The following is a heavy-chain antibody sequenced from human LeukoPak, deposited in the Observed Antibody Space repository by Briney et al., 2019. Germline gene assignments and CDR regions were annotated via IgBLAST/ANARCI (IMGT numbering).Heavy chain of an antibody. D-gene: IGHD3-22*01. J-gene: IGHJ4*02. V-gene: IGHV4-59*01. CDR3: ASYSYYYDSSGYFVY. CDR2: IYYSGST. CDR1: GGSISSYY. Sequence: PSETLSLTCTVSGGSISSYYWSWIRQPPGKGLEWIGYIYYSGSTNYNPSLKSRVTISVDTSKNQFSLKLSSVTAADTAVYYCASYSYYYDSSGYFVYWGQGTLVTVSS.